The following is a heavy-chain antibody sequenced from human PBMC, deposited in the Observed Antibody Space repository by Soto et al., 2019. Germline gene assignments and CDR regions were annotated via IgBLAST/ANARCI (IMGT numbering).Heavy chain of an antibody. CDR3: ARQGFSSAWSAQYGMDI. J-gene: IGHJ6*02. CDR2: IYPLDSDT. Sequence: GESLKISCKGSGYRFSSYWIAWVRQTPGKGLEWMGIIYPLDSDTRYSPSFQGQVTISADKSISIAYLQWSSLKASDTATYYCARQGFSSAWSAQYGMDIWGQGTKVTVS. V-gene: IGHV5-51*01. D-gene: IGHD6-19*01. CDR1: GYRFSSYW.